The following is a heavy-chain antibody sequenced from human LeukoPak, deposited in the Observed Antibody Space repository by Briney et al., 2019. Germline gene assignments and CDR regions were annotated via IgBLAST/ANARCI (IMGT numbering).Heavy chain of an antibody. Sequence: SETLSLTCSVSGDSTAGRYWSWIRQPAGKGLEWIGRIYTSGSTNYNPSLKSRVTMSVDTSKNQFSLKLSSVTAADTAVYYCARSPRYSSSPPDYWGQGTLVTVSS. CDR1: GDSTAGRY. J-gene: IGHJ4*02. CDR3: ARSPRYSSSPPDY. D-gene: IGHD6-13*01. V-gene: IGHV4-4*07. CDR2: IYTSGST.